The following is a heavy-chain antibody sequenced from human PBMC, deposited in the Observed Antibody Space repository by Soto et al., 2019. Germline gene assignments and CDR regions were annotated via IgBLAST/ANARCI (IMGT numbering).Heavy chain of an antibody. V-gene: IGHV4-39*01. D-gene: IGHD3-3*01. CDR2: IYYSGST. CDR3: ARLGLRFLEWLSSPETDYGMDV. Sequence: SSETQSLTCTVAGGSIRSSSYYWGWIRQPPGKGLEWIGSIYYSGSTYYNPSLKSRVTISVDTSKNQFSLKLSSVTAADTAVYYCARLGLRFLEWLSSPETDYGMDVWGQGTTVTVSS. J-gene: IGHJ6*02. CDR1: GGSIRSSSYY.